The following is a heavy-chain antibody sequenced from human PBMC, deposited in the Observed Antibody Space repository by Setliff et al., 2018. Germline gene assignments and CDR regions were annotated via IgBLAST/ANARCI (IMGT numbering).Heavy chain of an antibody. Sequence: SETLSLTCTVSGYSISSGYIWGWIRQPPGKGLEWVGNIGHTGSINYNPSLKSRPTISRDTSKNQVSLKLNSVTATDTAVYYCARDLGHGGDSDYWGQGIQVTSPQ. CDR1: GYSISSGYI. V-gene: IGHV4-38-2*02. CDR3: ARDLGHGGDSDY. CDR2: IGHTGSI. J-gene: IGHJ4*02. D-gene: IGHD2-21*02.